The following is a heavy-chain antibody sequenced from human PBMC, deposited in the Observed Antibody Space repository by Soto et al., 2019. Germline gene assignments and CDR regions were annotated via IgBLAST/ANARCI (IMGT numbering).Heavy chain of an antibody. CDR3: ARTYDFWSGYYDY. CDR2: IYYSGST. Sequence: SETLSLTCTVSGGSISSYYWSWIRQPPGKGLEWIGYIYYSGSTNYNPSLKSRVTISVDTSKNQFSLKLSSVTAADTAVYYCARTYDFWSGYYDYWGQGTLVPVSS. J-gene: IGHJ4*02. D-gene: IGHD3-3*01. CDR1: GGSISSYY. V-gene: IGHV4-59*01.